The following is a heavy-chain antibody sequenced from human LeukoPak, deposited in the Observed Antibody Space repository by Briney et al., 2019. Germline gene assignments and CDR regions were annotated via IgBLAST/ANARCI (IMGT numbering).Heavy chain of an antibody. Sequence: ASVKVSCKASGYTFTGYYMHWVRQAPGQGLEWMGWINPNSGDTNYAQKFQGWVTMTRDTSISTAYMELSRLRSDDTAVYYCARSYGSGSYYFDYWGQGTLVTVSS. D-gene: IGHD3-10*01. CDR3: ARSYGSGSYYFDY. V-gene: IGHV1-2*04. CDR1: GYTFTGYY. J-gene: IGHJ4*02. CDR2: INPNSGDT.